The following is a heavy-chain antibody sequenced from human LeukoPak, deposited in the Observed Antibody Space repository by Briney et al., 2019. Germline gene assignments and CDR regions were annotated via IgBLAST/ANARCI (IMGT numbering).Heavy chain of an antibody. D-gene: IGHD1-1*01. CDR1: GYSINSGYY. V-gene: IGHV4-38-2*01. CDR3: ATSNLERLMYFDY. Sequence: PSETLSLTCAVSGYSINSGYYWGWIRHPPGKGLEWIGSIYHSGSTYYNPSLTRRVTISLDTSSNQFSLKLRSVTAADTAVYYCATSNLERLMYFDYWGQGTLATVSS. CDR2: IYHSGST. J-gene: IGHJ4*02.